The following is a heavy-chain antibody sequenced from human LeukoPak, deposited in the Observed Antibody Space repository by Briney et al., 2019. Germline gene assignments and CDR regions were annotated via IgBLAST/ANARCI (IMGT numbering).Heavy chain of an antibody. Sequence: PGGSLRLSCAASGFTFSSYSMNWVRQAPGKGLEWVSSISSSSSYIYYADSVKGRFTISRDNAKNSLYLQMNSLRAEDTAGYYCARCIVATMNDAFDIWGQGTMVTVSS. D-gene: IGHD5-12*01. J-gene: IGHJ3*02. V-gene: IGHV3-21*01. CDR2: ISSSSSYI. CDR1: GFTFSSYS. CDR3: ARCIVATMNDAFDI.